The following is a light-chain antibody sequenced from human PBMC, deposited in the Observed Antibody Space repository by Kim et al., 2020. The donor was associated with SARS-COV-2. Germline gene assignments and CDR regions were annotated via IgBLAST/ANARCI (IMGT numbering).Light chain of an antibody. CDR3: ATWDDSLRGGV. CDR2: RNT. CDR1: NSNIGNNY. V-gene: IGLV1-47*01. Sequence: ELTQPPSASGTPGQTVSISCSGSNSNIGNNYVYWYQQVPGSAPKLIVFRNTERPSGVPDRFSGSKSGTSASLAISGLRSDDEADYYCATWDDSLRGGVFGGGTQLTVL. J-gene: IGLJ3*02.